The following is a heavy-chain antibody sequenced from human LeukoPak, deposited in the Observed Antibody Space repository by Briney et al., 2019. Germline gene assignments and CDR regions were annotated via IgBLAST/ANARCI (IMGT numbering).Heavy chain of an antibody. CDR2: ISYDGSNK. J-gene: IGHJ4*02. Sequence: GRSLRLSCAASGFTFSSYGTHWVRQAPGKGLEWVAVISYDGSNKYYADSVKGRFTISRDNSKNTLYLQMNSLRAEDTAVYYCAKGSRIVVVVAADYWGQGTLVTVSS. CDR1: GFTFSSYG. CDR3: AKGSRIVVVVAADY. V-gene: IGHV3-30*18. D-gene: IGHD2-15*01.